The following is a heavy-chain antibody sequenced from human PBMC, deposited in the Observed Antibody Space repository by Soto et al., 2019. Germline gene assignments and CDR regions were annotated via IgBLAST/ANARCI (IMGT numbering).Heavy chain of an antibody. CDR2: VNPSGGST. V-gene: IGHV1-46*01. Sequence: QVQLVQSGAEVKKPEASVKVSCKASGYIFTAYSMHWVRQAPGQGLHWMGVVNPSGGSTNYAQKVQGRIIMTRETSTSTVYMDLSSLTAEDTAVYYCAREENCSDGICYSEYFQRWGKGTLVTVSS. CDR1: GYIFTAYS. D-gene: IGHD2-15*01. J-gene: IGHJ1*01. CDR3: AREENCSDGICYSEYFQR.